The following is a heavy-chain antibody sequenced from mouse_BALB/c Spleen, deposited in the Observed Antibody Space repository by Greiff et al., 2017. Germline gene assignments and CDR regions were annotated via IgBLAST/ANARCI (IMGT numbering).Heavy chain of an antibody. CDR3: ARGVISTASYAMDY. CDR2: IWGDGST. Sequence: QVQLKESGPGLVAPSQSLSITCTVSGFSLTGYGVNWVRQPPGKGLEWLGMIWGDGSTDYYSALKSRLSISKGNSNRQAFLKMSSLQTDDTARYYWARGVISTASYAMDYWGQGTSVTVSS. D-gene: IGHD1-2*01. CDR1: GFSLTGYG. V-gene: IGHV2-6-7*01. J-gene: IGHJ4*01.